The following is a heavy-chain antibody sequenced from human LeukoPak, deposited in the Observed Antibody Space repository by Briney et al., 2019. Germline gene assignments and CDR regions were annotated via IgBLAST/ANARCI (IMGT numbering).Heavy chain of an antibody. CDR1: GYTFTDYY. D-gene: IGHD4-17*01. CDR3: ARQDLRNFDY. V-gene: IGHV1-2*02. CDR2: INPNSGAT. Sequence: ASVKVSCKASGYTFTDYYIHWVRQAPGHGLEWMGWINPNSGATNYAQGFEGRVTVTRDTSISTAYMELRGLKSDDTAIYYCARQDLRNFDYWGQGTLVTVSS. J-gene: IGHJ4*02.